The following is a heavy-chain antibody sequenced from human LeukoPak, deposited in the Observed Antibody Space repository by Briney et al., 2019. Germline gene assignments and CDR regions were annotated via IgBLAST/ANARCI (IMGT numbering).Heavy chain of an antibody. J-gene: IGHJ6*04. CDR1: GFTFSSYG. Sequence: GGSLRLSCAASGFTFSSYGMHWVRQAPGKGLEWVAVISYDGSNKYYADSVKGRFTISRDNSKNTLHLQMNSLRAEDTAVYYCAKDPHSSGWYYYYGMDVWGKGTTVTVSS. CDR2: ISYDGSNK. V-gene: IGHV3-30*18. CDR3: AKDPHSSGWYYYYGMDV. D-gene: IGHD6-19*01.